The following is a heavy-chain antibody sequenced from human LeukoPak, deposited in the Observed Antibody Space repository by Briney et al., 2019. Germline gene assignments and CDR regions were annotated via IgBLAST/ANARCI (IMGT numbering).Heavy chain of an antibody. CDR3: ARSRPRGFTMIVVVNPDFDY. J-gene: IGHJ4*02. CDR2: INPSGGST. V-gene: IGHV1-46*01. CDR1: GYTFTSYY. D-gene: IGHD3-22*01. Sequence: ASVKVSCTASGYTFTSYYMHWVRQAPGQGLEWMGIINPSGGSTSYAQKFQGRVTMTRDTSTSTVYMELSSLRSEDTAVYYCARSRPRGFTMIVVVNPDFDYWGQGTLVTVSS.